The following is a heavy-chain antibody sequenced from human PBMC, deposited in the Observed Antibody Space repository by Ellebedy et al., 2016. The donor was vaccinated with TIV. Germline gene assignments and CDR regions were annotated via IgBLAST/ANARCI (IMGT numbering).Heavy chain of an antibody. CDR1: GFSFSSYG. CDR3: TNPRRYASSYKMDV. V-gene: IGHV3-30*02. Sequence: GGSLRLSCAASGFSFSSYGMHWVRQAPGKGLEWVAFIRYDESAEYYADSVKGRFTISRDNSKNTLYLQMNSLRVEDTAVYYCTNPRRYASSYKMDVWGQGTTVTVSS. D-gene: IGHD2-2*01. CDR2: IRYDESAE. J-gene: IGHJ6*02.